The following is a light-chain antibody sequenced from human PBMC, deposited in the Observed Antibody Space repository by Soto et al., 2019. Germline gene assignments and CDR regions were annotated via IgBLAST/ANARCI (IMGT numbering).Light chain of an antibody. CDR2: DAS. V-gene: IGKV1-13*02. J-gene: IGKJ5*01. CDR1: QGISSY. Sequence: AIQLTQSPSSLSASVGDRVTITCRASQGISSYLAWYQQKPGKAPKLLIYDASSLESGVPSRFSGSGSGTEFTLTISSLQPDDFATYYCQQYNSYSVFGQGTRLEIK. CDR3: QQYNSYSV.